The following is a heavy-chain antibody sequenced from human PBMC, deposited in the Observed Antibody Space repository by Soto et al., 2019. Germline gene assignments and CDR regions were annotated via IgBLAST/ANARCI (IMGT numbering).Heavy chain of an antibody. CDR2: IHYSGTT. D-gene: IGHD6-13*01. CDR1: GGSMRNYF. V-gene: IGHV4-59*01. CDR3: AAGEASSRNLAPYYLDF. J-gene: IGHJ4*02. Sequence: SETLSLTCAVSGGSMRNYFWTWIRQPPGKGLEWIGYIHYSGTTSFFPSYNPSLRSRVTISEDTSKNQFSLKLLSVTTADTAVYFCAAGEASSRNLAPYYLDFWGQGTLVTVSS.